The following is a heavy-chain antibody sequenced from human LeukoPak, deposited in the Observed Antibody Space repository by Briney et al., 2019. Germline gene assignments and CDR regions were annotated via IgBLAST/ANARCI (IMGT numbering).Heavy chain of an antibody. Sequence: GESLKISCKGSGYSFTSYWIGWVRQMPGNGLEWMGIIYPGDSDTRYSPSFQGQVTISADKSISTAYLQWSSLKASDTAMYYCARRADSYGFFFDYWGQGTLVTVSS. V-gene: IGHV5-51*01. CDR3: ARRADSYGFFFDY. J-gene: IGHJ4*02. CDR2: IYPGDSDT. CDR1: GYSFTSYW. D-gene: IGHD5-18*01.